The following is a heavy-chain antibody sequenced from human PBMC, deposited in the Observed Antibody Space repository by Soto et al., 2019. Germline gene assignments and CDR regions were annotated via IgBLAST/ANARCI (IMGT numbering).Heavy chain of an antibody. CDR2: IWYDGSNK. J-gene: IGHJ4*02. V-gene: IGHV3-33*01. Sequence: GGSLILSCAASGFTFISDGMHWVRQALGKGLEWVAVIWYDGSNKYYADSVKGRFTISRDNSKNTLYLQMNSLRAEDTAVYYCARDSAPYCSGGSCYSNYWGQGT. CDR3: ARDSAPYCSGGSCYSNY. CDR1: GFTFISDG. D-gene: IGHD2-15*01.